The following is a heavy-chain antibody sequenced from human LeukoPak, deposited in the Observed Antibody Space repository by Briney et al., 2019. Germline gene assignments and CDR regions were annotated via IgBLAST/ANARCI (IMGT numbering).Heavy chain of an antibody. D-gene: IGHD6-19*01. CDR2: IRYDGSNK. CDR1: GFTFSSYG. J-gene: IGHJ4*02. Sequence: GGSLRLSCAASGFTFSSYGMHWVRQAPGKGLEWVAFIRYDGSNKYCADSVKGRFTISRDNSKNTLYLQMNSLRAEDTAVYYCAKDQQWLVNFIDYWGQGTLVTVSS. CDR3: AKDQQWLVNFIDY. V-gene: IGHV3-30*02.